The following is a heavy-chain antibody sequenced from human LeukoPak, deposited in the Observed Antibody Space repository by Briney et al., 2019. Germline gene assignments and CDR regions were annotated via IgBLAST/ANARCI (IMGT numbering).Heavy chain of an antibody. V-gene: IGHV3-7*01. CDR3: ARDGSIFGPFDY. CDR1: GFTFSNAW. J-gene: IGHJ4*02. CDR2: IKQDGSEK. D-gene: IGHD3-3*02. Sequence: GGSLRLSCAASGFTFSNAWMSWVRQAPGKGLEWVANIKQDGSEKYYVDSVKGRFTISRDNAKNSLYLQMNSLRAEYTAVYYCARDGSIFGPFDYWGQGTLVTVSS.